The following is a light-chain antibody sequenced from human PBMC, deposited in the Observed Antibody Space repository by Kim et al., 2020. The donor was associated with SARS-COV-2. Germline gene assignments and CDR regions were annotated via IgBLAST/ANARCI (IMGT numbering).Light chain of an antibody. CDR3: QQGHSFPLT. CDR2: LVS. V-gene: IGKV1-12*01. Sequence: DIQMTQSPSSVSASVGDSVTITCRASQDVNSRLAWYQQKPGKAPKLLVYLVSSLQSGVPSRFSGSGSGTDFTLTISSLQPEDFATYYCQQGHSFPLTFGGGTKLEI. CDR1: QDVNSR. J-gene: IGKJ4*01.